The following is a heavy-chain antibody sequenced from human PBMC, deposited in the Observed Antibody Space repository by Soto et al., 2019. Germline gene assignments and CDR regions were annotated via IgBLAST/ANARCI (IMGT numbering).Heavy chain of an antibody. V-gene: IGHV4-34*01. CDR1: GGSFSVHY. CDR2: INHSGST. CDR3: ARFGRGPGAIFDKD. Sequence: SETLSLTCAVYGGSFSVHYGRGIRQPPGKGLEWIGEINHSGSTNYNPSLKSRVTMSVDTSKNQFSLNLRSVTAGDTAMYYCARFGRGPGAIFDKDWGTGTPVIVSS. D-gene: IGHD3-10*01. J-gene: IGHJ4*02.